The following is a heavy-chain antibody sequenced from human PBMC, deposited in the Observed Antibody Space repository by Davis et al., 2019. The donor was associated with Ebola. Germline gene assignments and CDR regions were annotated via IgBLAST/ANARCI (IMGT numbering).Heavy chain of an antibody. CDR1: GYTFTSYY. CDR3: ARDPRASGYDYYYYGMDV. J-gene: IGHJ6*02. V-gene: IGHV1-46*01. Sequence: ASVKVSCKASGYTFTSYYMHWVRQAPGQGLEWMGIINPSGGSTSYAQKFQGRVTMTRDTSTSTVYMELSSLRSEDTAVYYCARDPRASGYDYYYYGMDVWGQETTVTVS. D-gene: IGHD3-22*01. CDR2: INPSGGST.